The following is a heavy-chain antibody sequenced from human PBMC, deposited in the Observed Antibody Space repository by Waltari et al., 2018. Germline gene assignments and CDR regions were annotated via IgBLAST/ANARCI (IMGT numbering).Heavy chain of an antibody. CDR3: VRSRDDAVNAFDI. J-gene: IGHJ3*02. CDR2: ISTEGRIT. CDR1: GFAISSHG. Sequence: VQRVEPGGGLVRPGGSLKLSCQPLGFAISSHGVHWARQPPGKGLVGVVRISTEGRITNYADSVKGRFTISRDNAKNTLYLQMNSLRAEDTATFYCVRSRDDAVNAFDIWGQGTMVTVSS. V-gene: IGHV3-74*01. D-gene: IGHD4-17*01.